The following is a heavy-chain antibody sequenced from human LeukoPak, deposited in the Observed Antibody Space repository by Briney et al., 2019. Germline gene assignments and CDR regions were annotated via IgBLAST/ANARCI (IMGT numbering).Heavy chain of an antibody. CDR1: GGSINRQN. Sequence: SETLSLTCTVSGGSINRQNWNWIRQPPGKGLEWIGEINHSGSTNYNPSLKSRVTISVDTSKNQFSLKLSSVTAADTAVYYCARVKTGYYNGMRYYYGMDVWGQGTTVTVSS. CDR2: INHSGST. J-gene: IGHJ6*02. D-gene: IGHD3-9*01. V-gene: IGHV4-34*01. CDR3: ARVKTGYYNGMRYYYGMDV.